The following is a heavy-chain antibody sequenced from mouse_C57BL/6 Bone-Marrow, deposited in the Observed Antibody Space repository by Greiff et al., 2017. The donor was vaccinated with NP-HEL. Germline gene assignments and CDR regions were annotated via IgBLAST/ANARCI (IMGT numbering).Heavy chain of an antibody. Sequence: QVQLQQPGAELVKPGASVKLSCKASGYTFTSYWMHWVKQRPGQSLEWIGMIHPNSGSTNYNEKFKSKATLTVDKSSSTAYMRLSSLTSEDSAVYYCATSYWYFDVWGTGTTVTVSS. CDR2: IHPNSGST. CDR3: ATSYWYFDV. V-gene: IGHV1-64*01. J-gene: IGHJ1*03. CDR1: GYTFTSYW.